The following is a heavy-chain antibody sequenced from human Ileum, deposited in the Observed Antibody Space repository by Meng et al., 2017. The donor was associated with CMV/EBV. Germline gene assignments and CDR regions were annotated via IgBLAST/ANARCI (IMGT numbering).Heavy chain of an antibody. V-gene: IGHV4-34*01. D-gene: IGHD3-3*01. Sequence: QLQQLGAGLLRPSEPLSLTCAVDVGSFSPYYWSWIRQSPGKGLEWIGSVSYSGTTYHNPSLKSRVTISVDTSKNQFSLRLSSVTAADTAVYYCTRGAWSTDYSLYFWSQGTLVTVSS. CDR2: VSYSGTT. CDR3: TRGAWSTDYSLYF. J-gene: IGHJ4*02. CDR1: VGSFSPYY.